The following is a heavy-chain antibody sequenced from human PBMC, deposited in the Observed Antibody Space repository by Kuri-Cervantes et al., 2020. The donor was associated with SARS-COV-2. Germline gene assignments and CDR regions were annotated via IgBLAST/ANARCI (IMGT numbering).Heavy chain of an antibody. CDR3: AREGRGYAYFDY. Sequence: ETLSLTCAASGFTFSSYSMSWVRQAPGEGLEWVANIKQDGSEKYYVDSVKGRFTISRDNAKNSLYLQMNSLRAEDTAVYYCAREGRGYAYFDYWGQGTLVTVSS. CDR1: GFTFSSYS. V-gene: IGHV3-7*01. D-gene: IGHD5-12*01. J-gene: IGHJ4*02. CDR2: IKQDGSEK.